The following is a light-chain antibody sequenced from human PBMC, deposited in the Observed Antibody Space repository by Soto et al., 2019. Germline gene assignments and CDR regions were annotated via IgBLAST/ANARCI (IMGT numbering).Light chain of an antibody. J-gene: IGLJ1*01. Sequence: QSVLTQPPSVSGAPGQRVTISCTGSNIRADYDVHWYKQLPGTAPKVLIYGNTNRPSGVPDRFSASKSDNSASLAITGLQAEDEADYFCQSYDSGLSGAVFGTGTQLTVL. CDR1: SNIRADYD. V-gene: IGLV1-40*01. CDR3: QSYDSGLSGAV. CDR2: GNT.